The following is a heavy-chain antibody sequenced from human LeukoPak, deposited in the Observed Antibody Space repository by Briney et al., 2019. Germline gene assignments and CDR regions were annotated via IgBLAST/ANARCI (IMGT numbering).Heavy chain of an antibody. V-gene: IGHV3-64*02. CDR2: ISSNGGST. J-gene: IGHJ4*02. Sequence: GGSLRLSCAASGFTFSSYAMHWVRQAPGKGLEYVSAISSNGGSTYYADSVKGRFTISRDNSKNTLYLQMGSLRAEDTAVYYCARGSRATLGELPDYWGQGTLVTVSS. CDR1: GFTFSSYA. CDR3: ARGSRATLGELPDY. D-gene: IGHD3-10*01.